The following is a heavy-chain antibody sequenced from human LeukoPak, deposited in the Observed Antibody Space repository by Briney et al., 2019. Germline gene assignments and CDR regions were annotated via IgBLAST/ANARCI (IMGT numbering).Heavy chain of an antibody. V-gene: IGHV3-48*01. Sequence: GGSLRLSCATSGFNFMVHGIKWVRQAPGKELKWISYISNTGSTIYYADSVQGRFTISTDDGKDSLYLQIISLRVEATAVYYCARDLALRMWGQGTLVTVPS. CDR2: ISNTGSTI. CDR1: GFNFMVHG. D-gene: IGHD3-3*02. J-gene: IGHJ4*02. CDR3: ARDLALRM.